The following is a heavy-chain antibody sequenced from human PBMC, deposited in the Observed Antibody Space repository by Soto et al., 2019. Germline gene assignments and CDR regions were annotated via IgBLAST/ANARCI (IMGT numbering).Heavy chain of an antibody. CDR2: ISGSGGST. CDR3: AKNHLAARVEYFDY. V-gene: IGHV3-23*01. CDR1: GFTFSSYA. D-gene: IGHD6-19*01. J-gene: IGHJ4*02. Sequence: EVQLLESGGGLVQPGGSLRLSCAASGFTFSSYAMSWVRQAPGKGLEWVSAISGSGGSTYYADSVKGRFTISRDNPKNVLYLQMNSLRAEDTAVYYCAKNHLAARVEYFDYWGQGTLVTVSS.